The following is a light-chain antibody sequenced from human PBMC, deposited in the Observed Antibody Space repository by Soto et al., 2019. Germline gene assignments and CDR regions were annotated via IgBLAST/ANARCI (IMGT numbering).Light chain of an antibody. V-gene: IGLV2-8*01. Sequence: QSALTQPPSASGSPGQSVTISCTGTSSDVGGYNFVSWYQHHPGKAPKLIIYEVNKRPSGVPNRFSGSKSGNTASLTVSGLHAEDEADYYCNSYAGSNIYVFGTGTKVTVL. CDR3: NSYAGSNIYV. CDR2: EVN. J-gene: IGLJ1*01. CDR1: SSDVGGYNF.